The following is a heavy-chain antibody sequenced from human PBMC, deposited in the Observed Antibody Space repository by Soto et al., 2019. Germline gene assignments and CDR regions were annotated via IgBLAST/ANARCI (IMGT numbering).Heavy chain of an antibody. J-gene: IGHJ4*02. Sequence: EVQLVESGGGLVKPGGSLRLSCAASGFTFSNAWMSWVRQAPGKGLEWVGRIKSKTDGGTTDYAAPVKGRFTISRDDSKNTLYLQMNSLKTEDTAVYYCTTWGVIAVAGTHVFGYWGQGTLVTVSS. CDR3: TTWGVIAVAGTHVFGY. V-gene: IGHV3-15*01. CDR1: GFTFSNAW. CDR2: IKSKTDGGTT. D-gene: IGHD6-19*01.